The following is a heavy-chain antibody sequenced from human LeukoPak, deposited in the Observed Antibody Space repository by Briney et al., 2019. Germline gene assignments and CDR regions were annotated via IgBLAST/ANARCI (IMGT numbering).Heavy chain of an antibody. CDR1: GFTFSSYG. CDR2: IWYDGSNK. D-gene: IGHD3-9*01. CDR3: ATQLRYFDWLPLGY. Sequence: GGSLRLSCAASGFTFSSYGMHWVRQAPGKGLEWVAVIWYDGSNKYYADSVKGRFTISRDNSKNMLYLQMNSLRAEDTAVYYCATQLRYFDWLPLGYWGQGTLVTVSS. V-gene: IGHV3-33*01. J-gene: IGHJ4*02.